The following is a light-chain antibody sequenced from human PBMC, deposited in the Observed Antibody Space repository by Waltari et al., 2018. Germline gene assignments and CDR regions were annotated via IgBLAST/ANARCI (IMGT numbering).Light chain of an antibody. CDR3: QQTYSVVFG. CDR1: QTISTY. V-gene: IGKV1-39*01. J-gene: IGKJ3*01. CDR2: SSS. Sequence: DIQMTQSPSSLSVSVGDRVAITCRASQTISTYLNWYQQKPGKAPKLLIYSSSSLQSGVASRFSGSGSGTDFTLSSSSLQPEDCATYYCQQTYSVVFGFGPGTKV.